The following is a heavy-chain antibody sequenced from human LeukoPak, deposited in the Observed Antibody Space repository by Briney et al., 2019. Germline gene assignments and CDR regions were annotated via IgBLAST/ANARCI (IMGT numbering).Heavy chain of an antibody. CDR3: ARVGLLGDWFAP. D-gene: IGHD1-26*01. V-gene: IGHV4-59*01. J-gene: IGHJ5*02. CDR2: IYYSGST. CDR1: GGSISSYY. Sequence: SETLSLTCTVSGGSISSYYWSWIRQPPGKGLEWIGYIYYSGSTNYNPSLKSRVTISVDTSKNQFSLKLSSVTAADTAVYYCARVGLLGDWFAPGGRGPLAPVSS.